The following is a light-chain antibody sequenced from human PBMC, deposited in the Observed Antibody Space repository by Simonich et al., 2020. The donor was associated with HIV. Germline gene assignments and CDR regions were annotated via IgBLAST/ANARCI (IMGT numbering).Light chain of an antibody. V-gene: IGLV2-14*03. Sequence: QSALTQPASVSGSPGQSITISCTGTSSDVGNYNDVSWYQQHPGKPPKLMIYDVSNRPSGVSNRFSGSKSGNTASLTISGLQAEDEADYYCSSYTSSSSLVFGGGTKLTVL. CDR1: SSDVGNYND. CDR2: DVS. CDR3: SSYTSSSSLV. J-gene: IGLJ3*02.